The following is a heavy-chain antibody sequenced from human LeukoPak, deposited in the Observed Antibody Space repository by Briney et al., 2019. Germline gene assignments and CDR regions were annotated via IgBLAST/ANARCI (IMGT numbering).Heavy chain of an antibody. CDR1: GFTLNSYG. V-gene: IGHV3-74*01. Sequence: GGSLRLSCEASGFTLNSYGMHWVRQVPGKGLLWVSRIKSDGSSPTYADSVKDRFSISRDIAKNTLFLQMNSLRAEDTAVYYCARDKEWFGELSDADALDIWGQGTVVTVSS. CDR2: IKSDGSSP. D-gene: IGHD3-10*01. J-gene: IGHJ3*02. CDR3: ARDKEWFGELSDADALDI.